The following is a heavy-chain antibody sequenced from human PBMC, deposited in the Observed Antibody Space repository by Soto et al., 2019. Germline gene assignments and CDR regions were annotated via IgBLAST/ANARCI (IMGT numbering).Heavy chain of an antibody. J-gene: IGHJ4*02. CDR3: AVDRDHDFWSGYVPFDY. V-gene: IGHV3-23*01. D-gene: IGHD3-3*01. CDR1: GFDFRSFD. Sequence: PGGSLRLSCVVSGFDFRSFDMSWVRQAPGKGLEWVSGISVSGGNTYYADSPEGRFTISRDNSKNTLFLRMDSLRGEDTAIYYCAVDRDHDFWSGYVPFDYWGQGTLVTVSS. CDR2: ISVSGGNT.